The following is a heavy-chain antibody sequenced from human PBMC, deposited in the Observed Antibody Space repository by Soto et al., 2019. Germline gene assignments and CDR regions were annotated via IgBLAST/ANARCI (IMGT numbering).Heavy chain of an antibody. D-gene: IGHD1-1*01. J-gene: IGHJ4*02. CDR2: ISSSLGHT. CDR3: AANWNFGLNF. Sequence: SGGSLRLSCVASGFDFSDFHISWVRQAPGKGLEWISYISSSLGHTDYAESVKGRFTISRDNAKSSVFLEMSGLRSDDTAVYYCAANWNFGLNFWGQGTLVTVSS. CDR1: GFDFSDFH. V-gene: IGHV3-11*03.